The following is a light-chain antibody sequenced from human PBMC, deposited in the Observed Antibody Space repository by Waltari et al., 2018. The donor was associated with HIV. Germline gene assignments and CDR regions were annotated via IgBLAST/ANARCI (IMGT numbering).Light chain of an antibody. CDR3: QSYDSSLSGYVV. CDR1: SSNIGAGYD. V-gene: IGLV1-40*01. J-gene: IGLJ2*01. Sequence: QSVLTQPPSVSGAPGQRVTISCTGSSSNIGAGYDVHWYQQLPGTAPKLLIYVNRNRPSGVPDRFAGSKSGTSASLAITGLQTEDEADYSCQSYDSSLSGYVVFGGGTKLSVL. CDR2: VNR.